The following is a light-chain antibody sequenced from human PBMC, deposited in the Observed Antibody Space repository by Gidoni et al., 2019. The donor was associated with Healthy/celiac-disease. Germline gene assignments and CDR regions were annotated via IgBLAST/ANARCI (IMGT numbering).Light chain of an antibody. CDR1: QSLLHRNGYNY. CDR3: MQALQTPYT. V-gene: IGKV2-28*01. J-gene: IGKJ2*01. CDR2: LGS. Sequence: DIVMSQSPLSLPVTPGEPASISCRSSQSLLHRNGYNYLDWYLQKPGQSPQLLIYLGSNRASGVPDRFSGSGSGTDFTLKISRVEAEDVGLYYCMQALQTPYTFGQGPRWRSN.